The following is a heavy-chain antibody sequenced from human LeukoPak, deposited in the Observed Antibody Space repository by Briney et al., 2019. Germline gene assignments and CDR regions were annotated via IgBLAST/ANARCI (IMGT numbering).Heavy chain of an antibody. V-gene: IGHV3-53*01. CDR1: GFTFSSYW. D-gene: IGHD5-18*01. CDR2: IYSGGST. CDR3: ARDLFSALAGWVFFEC. Sequence: GGSLRLSCAASGFTFSSYWMHWVRQAPGKGLEWVSTIYSGGSTYYADSVKGRFTISRDSSRNTLYLQMNSLRAEDTAVYYCARDLFSALAGWVFFECWGQGTLVTVSS. J-gene: IGHJ4*02.